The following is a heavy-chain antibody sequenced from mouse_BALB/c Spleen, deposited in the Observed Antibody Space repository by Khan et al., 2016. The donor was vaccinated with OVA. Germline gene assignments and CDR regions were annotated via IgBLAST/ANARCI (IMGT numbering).Heavy chain of an antibody. Sequence: DLVKPGASVKLSCRVSGYTFTSYWINWIKQRPGQGLEWVGHIGPGSGNTYYNEIFKGKATLTVDTSSSTAYIQLSSLSSEDSAVYFCARSNYYGSSLYAMDYWGQGTSVTVSS. CDR2: IGPGSGNT. CDR1: GYTFTSYW. J-gene: IGHJ4*01. V-gene: IGHV1S41*01. D-gene: IGHD1-1*01. CDR3: ARSNYYGSSLYAMDY.